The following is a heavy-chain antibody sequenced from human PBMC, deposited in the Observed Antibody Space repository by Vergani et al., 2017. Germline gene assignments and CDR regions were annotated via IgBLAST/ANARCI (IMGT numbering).Heavy chain of an antibody. CDR3: ARRSGIVYDIFSGTQYFFDF. D-gene: IGHD3-9*01. CDR1: GGSVRTSIGYY. Sequence: QVQLQESGPGLVKPSQTLSLSCTVSGGSVRTSIGYYWTWIRQPAGKTLEWIGEIFSSGTTNYNPSFTNRVTMSVDTSNNHFSLRLNSLTAADTAVYYCARRSGIVYDIFSGTQYFFDFWGQGTLVTVSS. J-gene: IGHJ4*02. CDR2: IFSSGTT. V-gene: IGHV4-61*02.